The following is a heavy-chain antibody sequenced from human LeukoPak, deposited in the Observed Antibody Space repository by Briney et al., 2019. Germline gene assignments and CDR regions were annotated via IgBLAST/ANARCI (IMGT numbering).Heavy chain of an antibody. CDR3: ARDSPYINNPRN. CDR2: IYYSGST. D-gene: IGHD1/OR15-1a*01. Sequence: SQTLSLTCIVSGSSISSGGYYWTWIRQHPGKGLEWIGYIYYSGSTYYNPSLESRVTISVDTSKNQFSLKLSSVTAADTAVYYCARDSPYINNPRNWGQGTRVTVSS. CDR1: GSSISSGGYY. J-gene: IGHJ4*02. V-gene: IGHV4-31*03.